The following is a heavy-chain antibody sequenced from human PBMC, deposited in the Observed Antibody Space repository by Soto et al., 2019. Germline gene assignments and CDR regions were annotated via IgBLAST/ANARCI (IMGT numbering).Heavy chain of an antibody. D-gene: IGHD1-1*01. V-gene: IGHV4-30-4*01. Sequence: PSETLSLTCTVSGGSISSGDYYWSWIRQPPGKGLEWIGYIYYSGSTYYNPSLKSRVTISVDTSKNQSSLKLSSVTAADTAVYYCARAIRVNDYYFDYWGQGTLVTVSS. CDR1: GGSISSGDYY. J-gene: IGHJ4*02. CDR3: ARAIRVNDYYFDY. CDR2: IYYSGST.